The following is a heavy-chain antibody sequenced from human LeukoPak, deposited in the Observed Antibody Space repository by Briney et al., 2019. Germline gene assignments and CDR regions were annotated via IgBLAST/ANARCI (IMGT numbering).Heavy chain of an antibody. CDR2: IYCSGIT. Sequence: SETLSLTCTVSGGSISSYYWSWIRQPPGKGLEWIGYIYCSGITNYNPSLKSRVTISVDTSKNQFSLKLSSVTAADTAVYYCARDLGGVEANWFDPWGQGTLVTVSS. V-gene: IGHV4-59*01. CDR1: GGSISSYY. J-gene: IGHJ5*02. D-gene: IGHD3-16*01. CDR3: ARDLGGVEANWFDP.